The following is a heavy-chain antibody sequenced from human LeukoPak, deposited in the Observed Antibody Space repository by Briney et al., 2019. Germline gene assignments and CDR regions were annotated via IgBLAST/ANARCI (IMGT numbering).Heavy chain of an antibody. CDR1: GASISSGGYY. D-gene: IGHD2-2*01. J-gene: IGHJ5*02. CDR3: ARGWDCSSTSCPLRAFDP. V-gene: IGHV4-31*03. CDR2: IYYIGTT. Sequence: SETLSLTCTVSGASISSGGYYWSWIRQHPGKGLEWIGYIYYIGTTYYNPSLKSRVTISVDTSKNQFSLKLSSVTAADTAVYYCARGWDCSSTSCPLRAFDPWGQGTLVTVSS.